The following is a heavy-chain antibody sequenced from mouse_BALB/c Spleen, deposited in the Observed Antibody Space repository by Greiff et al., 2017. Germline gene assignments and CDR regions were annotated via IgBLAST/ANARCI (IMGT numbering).Heavy chain of an antibody. CDR3: AGERSNY. Sequence: VQLQQSGPELVKPGASVKISCKASGYAFSSSWMNWVKQRPGQGLEWIGRIYPGDGDTNYNGKFKGKATLTADKSSSTAYMQLSSLTSVDSAVYFCAGERSNYWGQGTTLTVSS. J-gene: IGHJ2*01. CDR2: IYPGDGDT. CDR1: GYAFSSSW. V-gene: IGHV1-82*01. D-gene: IGHD2-13*01.